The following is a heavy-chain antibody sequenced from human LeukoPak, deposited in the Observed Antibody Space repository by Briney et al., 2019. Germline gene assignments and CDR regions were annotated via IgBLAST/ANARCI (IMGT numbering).Heavy chain of an antibody. V-gene: IGHV4-59*01. CDR2: IYYSGST. D-gene: IGHD5-18*01. Sequence: SETLSLTCTVSGGSISSYYWSWIRQPPGKGLEWIGYIYYSGSTNYNPSLKSRVTISVDTSKNQFSLKLSSVTAADTAVYYCAREGTAMVIGAFDIWGQGTMVTVSS. CDR3: AREGTAMVIGAFDI. J-gene: IGHJ3*02. CDR1: GGSISSYY.